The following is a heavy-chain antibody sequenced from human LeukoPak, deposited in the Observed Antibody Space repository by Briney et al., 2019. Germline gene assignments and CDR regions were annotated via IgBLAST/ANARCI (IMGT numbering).Heavy chain of an antibody. CDR1: GYTFTSYD. Sequence: ASVKVSCKASGYTFTSYDINWVRQAPGQGLEWMGWMNPNSGNTGYAQKFQGRVTMTRNTSISTAYMELSSLRSEDTAVYYCASKSAWLGNAYGMDVWGQGTTVTVSS. CDR3: ASKSAWLGNAYGMDV. J-gene: IGHJ6*02. CDR2: MNPNSGNT. D-gene: IGHD6-19*01. V-gene: IGHV1-8*01.